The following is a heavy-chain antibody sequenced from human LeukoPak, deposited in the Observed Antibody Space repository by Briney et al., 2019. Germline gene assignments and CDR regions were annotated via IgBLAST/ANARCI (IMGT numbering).Heavy chain of an antibody. Sequence: ASETLSLTCTVSGGSISSGSYYGSWIRQPAGKGLEWIGRIYTSGSTNYNPSLKSRVTISVDTSKNQFSLKLSSVTAADTAVYYCARDSYSSSWYLAFDIWGQGTMVTVSS. CDR2: IYTSGST. D-gene: IGHD6-13*01. V-gene: IGHV4-61*02. CDR1: GGSISSGSYY. J-gene: IGHJ3*02. CDR3: ARDSYSSSWYLAFDI.